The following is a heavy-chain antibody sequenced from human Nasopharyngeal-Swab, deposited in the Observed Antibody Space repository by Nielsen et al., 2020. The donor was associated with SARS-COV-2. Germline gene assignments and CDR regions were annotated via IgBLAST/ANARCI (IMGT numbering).Heavy chain of an antibody. CDR1: GFTFSSYG. D-gene: IGHD1-26*01. V-gene: IGHV3-30*03. J-gene: IGHJ4*02. Sequence: GAALKISWAASGFTFSSYGMHWVRQAPGKGLEWVAVISYDGSNKYYADSVKGRFTISRDNSKNTLYLQMNSLRAEDTAVYYCARGSGSYKEILFDYWGQGTLVTVSS. CDR3: ARGSGSYKEILFDY. CDR2: ISYDGSNK.